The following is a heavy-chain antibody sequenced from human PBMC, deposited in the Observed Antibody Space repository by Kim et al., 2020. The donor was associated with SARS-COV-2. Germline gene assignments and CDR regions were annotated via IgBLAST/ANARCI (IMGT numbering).Heavy chain of an antibody. D-gene: IGHD2-2*01. V-gene: IGHV3-23*01. CDR3: AKGDCSSTSCYTSYS. J-gene: IGHJ5*01. Sequence: GGSLRLSCAASGFTFSSYAISWVRQAPGKGLEWVSTISGGGDSSYYVDSVKGRFTISRDNSKNTLFLQMNSLRAEDTAVYYCAKGDCSSTSCYTSYSWG. CDR2: ISGGGDSS. CDR1: GFTFSSYA.